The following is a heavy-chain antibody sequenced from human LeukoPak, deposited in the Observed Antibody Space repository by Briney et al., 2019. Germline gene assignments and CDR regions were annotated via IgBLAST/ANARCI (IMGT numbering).Heavy chain of an antibody. J-gene: IGHJ4*02. Sequence: PGRSLRLSCAASGFTFDDYAMHWVRQAPGKGLEWVSGISWNSGSIGYADSVKGRITISRDNAKNSLYLQMNSLRAEDTALYYCAKDKNYEGSSSLDYWGQGTLVTVSS. D-gene: IGHD3-16*01. CDR1: GFTFDDYA. V-gene: IGHV3-9*01. CDR3: AKDKNYEGSSSLDY. CDR2: ISWNSGSI.